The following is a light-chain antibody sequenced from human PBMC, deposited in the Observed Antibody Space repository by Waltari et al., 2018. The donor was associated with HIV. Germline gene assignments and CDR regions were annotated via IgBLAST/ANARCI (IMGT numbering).Light chain of an antibody. V-gene: IGLV2-23*02. CDR2: EVS. CDR1: SSDVGGYYL. J-gene: IGLJ2*01. CDR3: CSYAGSSTFVV. Sequence: QSALTQPASVSGSPGQSITIPCTGTSSDVGGYYLFSGYQHHPGKAPNLMIYEVSKRPSGVSNRFSGSKSGNTASLTISGLQAEDEADYYCCSYAGSSTFVVFGGGTKLTVL.